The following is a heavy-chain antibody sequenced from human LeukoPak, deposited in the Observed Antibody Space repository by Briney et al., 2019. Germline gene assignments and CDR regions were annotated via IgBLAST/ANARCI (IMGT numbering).Heavy chain of an antibody. D-gene: IGHD5-24*01. Sequence: GGSLRLSCAASGFTFSGSAMHWVRQASGKGLEWLGLIRSQGISDATVYGASVKGRFTISRDDSKNTAYLQMNSLRTEDTAVYYCAGDYNSRTGLNYWGQGTLVTVSS. CDR1: GFTFSGSA. CDR3: AGDYNSRTGLNY. CDR2: IRSQGISDAT. J-gene: IGHJ4*02. V-gene: IGHV3-73*01.